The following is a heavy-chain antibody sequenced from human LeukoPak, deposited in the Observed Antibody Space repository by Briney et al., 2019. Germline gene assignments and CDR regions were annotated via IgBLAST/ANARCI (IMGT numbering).Heavy chain of an antibody. CDR1: GFTFSNYE. CDR3: ARPRYCSGGTCNLDY. J-gene: IGHJ4*02. D-gene: IGHD2-15*01. Sequence: GGSLRLSCAASGFTFSNYEMNWVRQAPGKGLEWLSYISSSGSTIYYADSVKGRFTISRDNAKNSLYLQMNSLRAEDTAVYYCARPRYCSGGTCNLDYWGQGTPVTVSS. V-gene: IGHV3-48*03. CDR2: ISSSGSTI.